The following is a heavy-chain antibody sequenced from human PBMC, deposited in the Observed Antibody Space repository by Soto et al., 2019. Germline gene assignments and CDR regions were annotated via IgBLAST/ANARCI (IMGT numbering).Heavy chain of an antibody. Sequence: SETLSLTCTVSGGSISSGDYYWSWIRQPPGKGLEWIGYIYYSGSTYYNPSLKSRVTISVDTSKNQFSLKLSSVTAADTAVYYCARGHRYSSSWYGYWGQGTLVTVSS. CDR2: IYYSGST. CDR3: ARGHRYSSSWYGY. J-gene: IGHJ4*02. D-gene: IGHD6-13*01. CDR1: GGSISSGDYY. V-gene: IGHV4-30-4*01.